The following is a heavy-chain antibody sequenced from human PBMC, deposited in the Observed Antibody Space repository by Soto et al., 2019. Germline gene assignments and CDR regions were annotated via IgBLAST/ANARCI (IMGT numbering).Heavy chain of an antibody. V-gene: IGHV1-18*01. CDR3: ARGGKQQLAY. CDR2: ISAFNGNA. CDR1: GYTFTNYV. Sequence: ASVKVSCKASGYTFTNYVVSLVRQAPGQGLEWIGWISAFNGNANYAQKFQGRVTMTTDTSTSTAYMELRSLRSDDTAVYYCARGGKQQLAYWGQGALVTVSS. D-gene: IGHD6-13*01. J-gene: IGHJ4*02.